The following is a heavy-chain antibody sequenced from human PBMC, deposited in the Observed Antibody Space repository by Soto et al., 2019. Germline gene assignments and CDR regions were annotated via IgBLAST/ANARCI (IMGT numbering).Heavy chain of an antibody. CDR1: GFTFSSYW. V-gene: IGHV3-7*01. CDR3: ARVGDYYGSGSYHYFDY. J-gene: IGHJ4*02. Sequence: EVQLVESGGGLVQPGGSLRLSCAASGFTFSSYWMSWVRQAPGKGLEWVANIKQDGSEKYYVDSVKGRFTISRDNAKNSLYLQMNSLRAEDTAVYYCARVGDYYGSGSYHYFDYWGQGTLVTVSS. D-gene: IGHD3-10*01. CDR2: IKQDGSEK.